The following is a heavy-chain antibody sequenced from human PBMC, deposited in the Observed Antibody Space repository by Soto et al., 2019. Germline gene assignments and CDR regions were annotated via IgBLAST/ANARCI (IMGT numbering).Heavy chain of an antibody. CDR2: ISGRGGSS. CDR1: GFPFSSYA. CDR3: VRVAGSGGYFDF. V-gene: IGHV3-23*01. D-gene: IGHD3-10*01. J-gene: IGHJ4*02. Sequence: EVQLLESGGGLAQPGGSLRLSCATSGFPFSSYAMAWVRQAPGKGLAWVSGISGRGGSSFYADSVKGRFTISRDNSKSTLYLQMSSLSAEDTAVYYCVRVAGSGGYFDFWGQGILVTVSS.